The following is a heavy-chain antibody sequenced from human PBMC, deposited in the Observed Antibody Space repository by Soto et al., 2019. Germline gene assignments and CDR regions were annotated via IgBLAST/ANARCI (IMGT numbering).Heavy chain of an antibody. CDR1: GGTFSSYA. Sequence: SVKVSCKASGGTFSSYAISWVRQAPGQGLEWMGGIIPIFGTANYAQKFQGRVTSTADESTSTAYMELSSLRSEDTAVYYCARDKGAYTRAFDIWGQGTMVTVSS. CDR2: IIPIFGTA. CDR3: ARDKGAYTRAFDI. D-gene: IGHD3-16*01. V-gene: IGHV1-69*13. J-gene: IGHJ3*02.